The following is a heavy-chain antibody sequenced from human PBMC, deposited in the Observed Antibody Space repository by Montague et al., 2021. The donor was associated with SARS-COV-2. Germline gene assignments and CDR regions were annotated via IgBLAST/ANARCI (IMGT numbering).Heavy chain of an antibody. V-gene: IGHV4-59*02. Sequence: SETLSLTCTVSGASVGSSDWGWIRQSPGKGLEWIGYFYSFGSTDYNPSLKSRATISRDTSTNQFSLKVRSVTAADTAVYYCARETMTADAFDTWGQGTMVTVSS. J-gene: IGHJ3*02. CDR1: GASVGSSD. D-gene: IGHD1-14*01. CDR2: FYSFGST. CDR3: ARETMTADAFDT.